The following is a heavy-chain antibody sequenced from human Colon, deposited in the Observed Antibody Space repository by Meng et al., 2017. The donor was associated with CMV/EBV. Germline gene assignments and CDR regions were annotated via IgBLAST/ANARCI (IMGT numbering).Heavy chain of an antibody. J-gene: IGHJ4*02. D-gene: IGHD2/OR15-2a*01. CDR2: ISGAGTAT. CDR1: GFSFDDYV. CDR3: AKARFAYGPTFADH. Sequence: GGSLRLSCTTSGFSFDDYVMSWVRQAPGKGLEWVSAISGAGTATYYADPVQGRFIVSRDNSNNTLYLQMNSLRAEDTAIYYCAKARFAYGPTFADHWGQGILVTVSS. V-gene: IGHV3-23*01.